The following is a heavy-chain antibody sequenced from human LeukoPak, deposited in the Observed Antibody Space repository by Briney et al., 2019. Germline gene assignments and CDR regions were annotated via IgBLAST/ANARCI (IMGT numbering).Heavy chain of an antibody. J-gene: IGHJ6*03. CDR2: ISSTGGTT. CDR1: GFTFSDYY. V-gene: IGHV3-23*01. Sequence: GGSLRLSCAASGFTFSDYYMSWVRQVPGKGLEWVSSISSTGGTTYYADSVKGRFTISRDNSKNTLYLQMNSPRGEDTAIYYCAKNGDRGAYCSGGTCYPYYYYYMDVWGKGTTVTISS. D-gene: IGHD2-15*01. CDR3: AKNGDRGAYCSGGTCYPYYYYYMDV.